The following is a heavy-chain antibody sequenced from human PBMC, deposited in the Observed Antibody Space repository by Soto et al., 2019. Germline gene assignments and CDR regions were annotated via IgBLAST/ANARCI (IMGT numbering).Heavy chain of an antibody. V-gene: IGHV1-69*19. J-gene: IGHJ6*02. CDR1: GDTFSSYA. Sequence: QVQLVQSGAEVKTPGSSVKVSCKASGDTFSSYAISGVRQAHGQGLEWMGGIIPSFVTANYAQKFQGRVTLTASQSTSTAYMELSSLISEVTAVYYSARDGSRYRSSASPSDVWDQGTKVIVSS. D-gene: IGHD2-2*01. CDR2: IIPSFVTA. CDR3: ARDGSRYRSSASPSDV.